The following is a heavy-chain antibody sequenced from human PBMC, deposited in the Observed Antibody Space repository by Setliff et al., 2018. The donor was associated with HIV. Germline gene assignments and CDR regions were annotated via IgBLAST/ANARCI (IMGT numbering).Heavy chain of an antibody. D-gene: IGHD3-3*01. CDR2: INPTGDST. J-gene: IGHJ4*02. Sequence: GESLKISCAASGFTFSDYYMSWVRQAPGRGLEWVSAINPTGDSTYYADSVRGRFTISRDNSKNTLYLQMNSLRAEDTAVYYCARDAPDYYFWSGYFDHWGQGALVTVSS. V-gene: IGHV3-23*01. CDR3: ARDAPDYYFWSGYFDH. CDR1: GFTFSDYY.